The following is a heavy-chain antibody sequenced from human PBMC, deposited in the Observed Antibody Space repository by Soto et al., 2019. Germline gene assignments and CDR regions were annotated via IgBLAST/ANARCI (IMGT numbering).Heavy chain of an antibody. Sequence: SLRLPCAASGFTFDDYAIHWVRQAPRKGLEWVSGISWNSGSIGYADSVKGRFTISRDNAKNSLYMQMTSLRAEDTAVYYCAKDPRNLGESNARNIEGWVQGTTVT. CDR1: GFTFDDYA. V-gene: IGHV3-9*01. J-gene: IGHJ6*01. CDR3: AKDPRNLGESNARNIEG. CDR2: ISWNSGSI. D-gene: IGHD3-10*01.